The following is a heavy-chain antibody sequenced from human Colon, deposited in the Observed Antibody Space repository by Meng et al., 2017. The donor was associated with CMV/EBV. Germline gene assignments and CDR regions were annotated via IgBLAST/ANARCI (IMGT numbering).Heavy chain of an antibody. CDR2: ISAYKGNT. J-gene: IGHJ4*02. CDR1: GYSFASYG. Sequence: ASVKVSCKASGYSFASYGISWVRQAPGQGLEWMGWISAYKGNTNYAQKFQGRVTMTTDTSTSTAYMELRSLRSDDTAVYYCARDIVVVSASIDYFDYWGQGTLVTVSS. V-gene: IGHV1-18*01. D-gene: IGHD2-2*02. CDR3: ARDIVVVSASIDYFDY.